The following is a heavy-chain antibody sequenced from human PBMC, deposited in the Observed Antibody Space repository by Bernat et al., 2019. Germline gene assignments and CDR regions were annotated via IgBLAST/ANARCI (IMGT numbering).Heavy chain of an antibody. CDR1: GFTFSKYA. V-gene: IGHV3-30-3*01. CDR3: ARDFTENRDLRFYSSGPPDY. CDR2: TSYDGGIK. D-gene: IGHD6-19*01. Sequence: QVHLVESGGAVVQLGRSLGLSCAGSGFTFSKYAMHWVRQAPGKGLEWVAVTSYDGGIKYYSDSVKGRFTISRDNSKNTLFLQMDSLRAEDTAVYYCARDFTENRDLRFYSSGPPDYWGQGILVSVSS. J-gene: IGHJ4*02.